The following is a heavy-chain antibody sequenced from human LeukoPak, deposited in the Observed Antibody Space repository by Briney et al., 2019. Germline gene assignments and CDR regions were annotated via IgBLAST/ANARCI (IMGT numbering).Heavy chain of an antibody. Sequence: PGGSLRLSCAASGFTSSSYAMSWVRQAPGKGLEWVSAISGSGGSTYYADSVKGRFTISRDNSKNTLYLQMNSLRAEDTAVYYCENSDAYVDWYVFDYGGQGTLVTVSS. CDR3: ENSDAYVDWYVFDY. V-gene: IGHV3-23*01. CDR1: GFTSSSYA. J-gene: IGHJ4*02. CDR2: ISGSGGST. D-gene: IGHD3-9*01.